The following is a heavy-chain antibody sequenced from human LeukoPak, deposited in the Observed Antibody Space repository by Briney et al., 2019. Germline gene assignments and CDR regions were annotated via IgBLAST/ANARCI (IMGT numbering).Heavy chain of an antibody. CDR2: ISYDGSNK. D-gene: IGHD3-22*01. CDR3: ARDQADSHPDYYDSSGYYYVLDY. V-gene: IGHV3-30*04. Sequence: PGGSLRLSCAASGFTFSSYAMHWVRQAPGKGLEWVAVISYDGSNKYYADSVKGRFTISRDNSKNTLYLQMNSLRAEDTAVYYCARDQADSHPDYYDSSGYYYVLDYWGQGTLVTVSS. CDR1: GFTFSSYA. J-gene: IGHJ4*02.